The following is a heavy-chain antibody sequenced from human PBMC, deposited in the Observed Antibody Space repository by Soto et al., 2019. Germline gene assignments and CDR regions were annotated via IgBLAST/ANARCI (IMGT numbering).Heavy chain of an antibody. CDR1: GFTFDDYA. CDR2: ISWNSGSI. V-gene: IGHV3-9*01. D-gene: IGHD3-10*01. Sequence: EVQLVESGGGLVQPGRSLRLSCAASGFTFDDYAMHWVRQAPGKGLEWVSGISWNSGSIGYADSVKGRFTISRDNAKNSLYLQMNSLRAEDTAFYYCARHYGSGSHKRYYYGMDVWGQGTTVTVSS. J-gene: IGHJ6*02. CDR3: ARHYGSGSHKRYYYGMDV.